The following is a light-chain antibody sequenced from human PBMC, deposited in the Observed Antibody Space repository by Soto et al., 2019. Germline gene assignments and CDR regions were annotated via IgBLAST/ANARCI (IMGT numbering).Light chain of an antibody. Sequence: ETVMTRSPATLSLSPGERATLSCRASQSVSSKLVWYQQKPGQAPRFLIYGASTRATGIPARFRGSGSGTEFTLTIDSLQSEDFAVYYCQQYDDWPPAFGQGTKVDIK. V-gene: IGKV3-15*01. CDR1: QSVSSK. CDR2: GAS. J-gene: IGKJ1*01. CDR3: QQYDDWPPA.